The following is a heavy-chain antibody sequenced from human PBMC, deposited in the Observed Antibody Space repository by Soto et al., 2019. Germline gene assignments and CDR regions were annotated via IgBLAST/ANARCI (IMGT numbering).Heavy chain of an antibody. Sequence: PGGSLRLSCAASGFTFSSYGMHWVRQAPGKGLEWVAVISYDGSNKYYADSVKGRFTISRDNSKNTLYLQMNSLRAEDTAVYYCAKDITGSYYYGMDVWGQGTTVTSP. CDR1: GFTFSSYG. CDR2: ISYDGSNK. CDR3: AKDITGSYYYGMDV. V-gene: IGHV3-30*18. J-gene: IGHJ6*02. D-gene: IGHD1-20*01.